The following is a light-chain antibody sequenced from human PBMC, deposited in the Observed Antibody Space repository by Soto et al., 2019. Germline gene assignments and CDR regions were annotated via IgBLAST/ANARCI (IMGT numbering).Light chain of an antibody. V-gene: IGLV1-40*01. Sequence: QAVVTQPPSVSGAPGQRVTISCTGSSSNIGAGYDVHWYQQLPGTAPKLLIYGNNNRPSGVLDRFSGSKSGTSASLAITGLQAEDEADYYCQSYDSSLSGYAVFGGGTQLTVL. CDR2: GNN. CDR3: QSYDSSLSGYAV. J-gene: IGLJ7*01. CDR1: SSNIGAGYD.